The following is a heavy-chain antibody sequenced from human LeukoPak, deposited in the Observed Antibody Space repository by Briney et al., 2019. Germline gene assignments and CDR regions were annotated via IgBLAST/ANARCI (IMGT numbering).Heavy chain of an antibody. Sequence: ASVKVSCKASGYDFDFYGISWLRQAPGQGLEWMGYISAFNGSTHYAQKFQGRVTMTTDTSTSTAYMELRSLRSDDTAVYYCARAVAGLYYYYYYMDVWGKGTTVTISS. CDR2: ISAFNGST. CDR1: GYDFDFYG. D-gene: IGHD6-19*01. J-gene: IGHJ6*03. V-gene: IGHV1-18*01. CDR3: ARAVAGLYYYYYYMDV.